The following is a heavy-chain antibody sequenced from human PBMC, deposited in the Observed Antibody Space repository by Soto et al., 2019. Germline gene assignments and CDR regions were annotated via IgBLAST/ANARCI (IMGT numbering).Heavy chain of an antibody. CDR3: ARDGSEAKADWYFDL. D-gene: IGHD1-26*01. CDR1: GGSISSGGYY. V-gene: IGHV4-31*03. CDR2: IYYSGST. J-gene: IGHJ2*01. Sequence: QVQLQESGPGLMKPSQTLSLTCTVSGGSISSGGYYWSWIRQHPGKGLEWIGYIYYSGSTYYNPSLKSRVTISVDTSKNQFSLKLSSVTAADTAVYYCARDGSEAKADWYFDLWGRGTLVTVSS.